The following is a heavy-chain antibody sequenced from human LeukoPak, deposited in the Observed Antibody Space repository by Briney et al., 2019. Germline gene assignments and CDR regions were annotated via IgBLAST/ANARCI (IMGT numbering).Heavy chain of an antibody. CDR3: ARREDFWYFDL. CDR2: IYYTGST. J-gene: IGHJ2*01. Sequence: SETLSLTCTISGDXISTYYWSWIRQPPGKGLEWIGYIYYTGSTYYNPSFKSRVNFSVDTSKNNFSLNLISVTAADTAVYYCARREDFWYFDLWGRGTLVTVSS. V-gene: IGHV4-59*08. CDR1: GDXISTYY.